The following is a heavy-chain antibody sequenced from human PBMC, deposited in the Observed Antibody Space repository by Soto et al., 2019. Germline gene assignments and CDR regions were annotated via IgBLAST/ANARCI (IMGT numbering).Heavy chain of an antibody. Sequence: QVQLVQSGAEVKKPGSSVKVSCKASGGTFSSYAISWVRQAPGQGLEWMGGIIPIFGTANYAQKFQGRVTDTGDETTRTTYMELSSLRSEDKAVEFCAGGSGSYFLYWGQGTLVTVSS. CDR1: GGTFSSYA. J-gene: IGHJ4*02. CDR3: AGGSGSYFLY. V-gene: IGHV1-69*01. D-gene: IGHD1-26*01. CDR2: IIPIFGTA.